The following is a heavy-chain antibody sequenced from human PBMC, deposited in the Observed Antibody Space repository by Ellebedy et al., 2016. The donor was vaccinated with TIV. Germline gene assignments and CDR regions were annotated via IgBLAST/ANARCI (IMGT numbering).Heavy chain of an antibody. D-gene: IGHD2-21*02. V-gene: IGHV3-53*01. CDR3: ARDGGRDCGGDCPFDY. Sequence: GESLKISCAASGFTFSSYAMSWVRQAPGKGLEWVSVIYSGGSTYYADSVKGRFTISRDNSKNTLYLQMNSLRAEDTAVYYCARDGGRDCGGDCPFDYWGQGTLVTVSS. CDR2: IYSGGST. J-gene: IGHJ4*02. CDR1: GFTFSSYA.